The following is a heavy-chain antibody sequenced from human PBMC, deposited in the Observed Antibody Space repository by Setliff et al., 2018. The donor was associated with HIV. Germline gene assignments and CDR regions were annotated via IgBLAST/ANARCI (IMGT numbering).Heavy chain of an antibody. CDR2: FYYTGST. CDR1: GGSINSRSYS. CDR3: ARDPSRGFGEFFDY. J-gene: IGHJ4*02. V-gene: IGHV4-39*07. D-gene: IGHD3-10*01. Sequence: SETLSLTCTVSGGSINSRSYSWGWIRQPPGKGLEWIGSFYYTGSTYYNPSPKSRVTISVDTSKNQFSLKLSSVTAADTAVYYCARDPSRGFGEFFDYWGQGTLVTVSS.